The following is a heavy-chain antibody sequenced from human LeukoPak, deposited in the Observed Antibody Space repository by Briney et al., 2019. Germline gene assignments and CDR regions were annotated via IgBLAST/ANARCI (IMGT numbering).Heavy chain of an antibody. J-gene: IGHJ6*02. D-gene: IGHD3-10*01. CDR1: GYTLTELS. CDR3: ARDYVLWFGELFSNGMDV. CDR2: FDPEDGET. V-gene: IGHV1-24*01. Sequence: GASVKVSCKVSGYTLTELSMHWVRQAPGKGLEWMGGFDPEDGETIYAQKFQGRVTMTEDTSTDTAYMELSSLRSEDTAVYYCARDYVLWFGELFSNGMDVWGQGTTVTVSS.